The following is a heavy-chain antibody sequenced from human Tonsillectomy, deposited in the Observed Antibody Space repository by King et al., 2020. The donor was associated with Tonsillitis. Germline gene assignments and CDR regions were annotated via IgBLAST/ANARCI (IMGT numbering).Heavy chain of an antibody. Sequence: QLQLQESGPGLVKPSQTLSLTGTVSGGSISSGGYYWSWIRQHPGKGLEWIGYIYYSGSTYYNPSLTSRVTISVDTSKNQFSLKLSSVTAADTAVYYCAGYTSSSSSYYYYMDVWGKGTTVTVSS. CDR3: AGYTSSSSSYYYYMDV. D-gene: IGHD6-6*01. J-gene: IGHJ6*03. CDR1: GGSISSGGYY. V-gene: IGHV4-31*03. CDR2: IYYSGST.